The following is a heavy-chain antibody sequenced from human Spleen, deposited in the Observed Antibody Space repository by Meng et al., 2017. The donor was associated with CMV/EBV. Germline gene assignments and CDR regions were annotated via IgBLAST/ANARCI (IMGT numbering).Heavy chain of an antibody. V-gene: IGHV1-69*05. D-gene: IGHD2-2*01. J-gene: IGHJ4*01. Sequence: SVKVSCKASGGTFSSYAISWVRQAPGQGLEWMGGIIPIFGTANYAQKFQGRVTITTDESTSTAYMELSSLRSEDTAVYYCVRDPGNTVVIPSALGYFDYWGQGTPVTVSS. CDR1: GGTFSSYA. CDR3: VRDPGNTVVIPSALGYFDY. CDR2: IIPIFGTA.